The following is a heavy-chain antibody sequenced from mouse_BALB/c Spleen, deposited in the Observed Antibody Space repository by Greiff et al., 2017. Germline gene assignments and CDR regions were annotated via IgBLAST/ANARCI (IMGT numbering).Heavy chain of an antibody. D-gene: IGHD1-1*01. Sequence: EVQGVESGGGLVKPGGSLKLSCAASGFTFSSYAMSWVRQTPEKRLEWVASISSGGSTYYPDSVKGRFTISRDNARNILYLQMSSLRSEDTAMYYCARGDYYYGSSYDYYAMDYWGQGTSVTVSS. CDR3: ARGDYYYGSSYDYYAMDY. CDR1: GFTFSSYA. V-gene: IGHV5-6-5*01. J-gene: IGHJ4*01. CDR2: ISSGGST.